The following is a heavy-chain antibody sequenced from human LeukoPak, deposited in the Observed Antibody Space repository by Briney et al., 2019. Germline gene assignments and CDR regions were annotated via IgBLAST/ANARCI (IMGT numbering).Heavy chain of an antibody. CDR3: ARKYSSSWYGNDY. CDR1: GYTFMKYG. D-gene: IGHD6-13*01. CDR2: INPNSGGT. J-gene: IGHJ4*02. Sequence: ASVKVSCKTSGYTFMKYGIIWVRQAPGQGPEWMGWINPNSGGTNYAQKFQGRVTMTRDTSISTAYMELSRLRSDDAAVYYCARKYSSSWYGNDYWGQGTLVTVSS. V-gene: IGHV1-2*02.